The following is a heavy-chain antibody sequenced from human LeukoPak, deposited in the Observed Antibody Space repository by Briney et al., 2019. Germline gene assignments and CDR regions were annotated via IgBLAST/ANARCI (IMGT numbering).Heavy chain of an antibody. CDR2: IKSDGSST. CDR3: ARRSAARDAFDI. Sequence: GGSLRLSCAASGFTLSSYWMHWVRQGPGKGLVWVSRIKSDGSSTTYADSVKGRFTISRDNAKNTLYLQMNSLRAEDTAVYYCARRSAARDAFDIWGQGTMVTVSS. CDR1: GFTLSSYW. D-gene: IGHD3-3*01. J-gene: IGHJ3*02. V-gene: IGHV3-74*03.